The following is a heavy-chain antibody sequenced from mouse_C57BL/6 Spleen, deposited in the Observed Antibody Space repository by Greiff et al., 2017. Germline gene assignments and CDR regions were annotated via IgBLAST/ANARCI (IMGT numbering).Heavy chain of an antibody. V-gene: IGHV1-39*01. CDR2: INPNYGTT. CDR3: ASGRSPSMDY. D-gene: IGHD1-1*01. Sequence: EVQLQQSGPELVKPGASVKISCKASGYSFTDYNMHWVKQSTGKSLEWIGVINPNYGTTSYNQKFKGKATLTVDQSSSTAYMQLNSLTSEDSAVYYGASGRSPSMDYWGQGTSVTVSS. J-gene: IGHJ4*01. CDR1: GYSFTDYN.